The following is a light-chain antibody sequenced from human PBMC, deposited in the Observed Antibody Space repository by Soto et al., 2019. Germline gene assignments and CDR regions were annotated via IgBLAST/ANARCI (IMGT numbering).Light chain of an antibody. J-gene: IGKJ1*01. Sequence: GDRVPIPCRASQSISSWLAWYQQKPGKAPKLLIYDASSLESGVPSRFSGSGSGTEFTLTISSLQPDDFATYYCQQYNSYSPTWTFGQGTKVDIK. CDR1: QSISSW. CDR2: DAS. V-gene: IGKV1-5*01. CDR3: QQYNSYSPTWT.